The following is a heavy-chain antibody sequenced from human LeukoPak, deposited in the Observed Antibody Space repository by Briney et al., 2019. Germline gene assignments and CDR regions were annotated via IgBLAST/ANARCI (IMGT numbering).Heavy chain of an antibody. CDR2: IKRDGNER. Sequence: GGSLRLSCAASGFTFSSYWMNWVRQAPGKGLEWVANIKRDGNERNYVDSVRGRFSISRDNAKNSLYLQMDSLRAEDTAVYYCAKEGAYPIITYDSWGQGALVTVSS. V-gene: IGHV3-7*01. CDR1: GFTFSSYW. CDR3: AKEGAYPIITYDS. D-gene: IGHD3-10*01. J-gene: IGHJ5*01.